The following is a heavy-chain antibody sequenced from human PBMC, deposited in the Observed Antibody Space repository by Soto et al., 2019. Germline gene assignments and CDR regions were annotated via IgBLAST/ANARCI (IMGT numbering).Heavy chain of an antibody. D-gene: IGHD2-15*01. CDR3: ARIGIVAGIPQNFDL. CDR1: GFTVTGNY. CDR2: IHSGGNT. Sequence: SGGSLRLSCAASGFTVTGNYMSWVRQAPGKGLEWVSVIHSGGNTYHSGSVRGRFTISRDNSKNTVFLQMDSLRAEDTAVYFCARIGIVAGIPQNFDLWGRGTLVTVSS. V-gene: IGHV3-53*01. J-gene: IGHJ2*01.